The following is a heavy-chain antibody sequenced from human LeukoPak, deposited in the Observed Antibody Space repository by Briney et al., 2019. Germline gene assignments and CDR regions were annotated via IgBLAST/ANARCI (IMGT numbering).Heavy chain of an antibody. Sequence: SETLSLTCTVSRGSITTYYWSWIRQPAGKGLEWIANVYYSGSTTYNPSLKSRVSMSVDMSKNQFTLKLRSVTAADTATYYCATDRQEGGSGSYWFDHWGQGTQVTVSS. J-gene: IGHJ5*02. CDR3: ATDRQEGGSGSYWFDH. V-gene: IGHV4-59*01. CDR1: RGSITTYY. CDR2: VYYSGST. D-gene: IGHD3-10*01.